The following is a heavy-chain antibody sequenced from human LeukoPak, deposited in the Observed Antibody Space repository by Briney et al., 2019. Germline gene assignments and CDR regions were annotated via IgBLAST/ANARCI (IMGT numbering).Heavy chain of an antibody. V-gene: IGHV3-23*01. D-gene: IGHD2-2*01. Sequence: GGSLRLSCAASGFTFSSYAMSWVRQAPGKGLEWVSAISGSGGSTYYADSVKGRFTISRDNSKNTLYLQMNSLRAEDTAVYYCAKDLVPAAPNSHYFDYWGQGTLVTVSS. CDR3: AKDLVPAAPNSHYFDY. CDR2: ISGSGGST. J-gene: IGHJ4*02. CDR1: GFTFSSYA.